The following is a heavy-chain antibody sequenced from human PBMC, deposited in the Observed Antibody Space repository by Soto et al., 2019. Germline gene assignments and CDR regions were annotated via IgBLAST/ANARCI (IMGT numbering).Heavy chain of an antibody. V-gene: IGHV3-53*01. CDR2: IYSGGST. J-gene: IGHJ1*01. Sequence: EVQLVESGGGLIQPGGSLRLSCAASRFTVSSNYMSWVRQAPGKGLEWVSVIYSGGSTYYADSVKGRFTISRDNSKNTLYLKMNSLRAEDTAVYYCARDRVESGYPEYFQHWGQGTLVTVSS. CDR1: RFTVSSNY. CDR3: ARDRVESGYPEYFQH. D-gene: IGHD3-22*01.